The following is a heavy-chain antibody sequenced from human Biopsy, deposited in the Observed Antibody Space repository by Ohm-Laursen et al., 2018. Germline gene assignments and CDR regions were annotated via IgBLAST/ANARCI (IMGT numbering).Heavy chain of an antibody. D-gene: IGHD2-2*01. CDR1: GYTFSSYG. CDR2: ISTYNGNT. V-gene: IGHV1-18*01. CDR3: ARGGTLVVVPTAVLHSFDI. J-gene: IGHJ3*02. Sequence: GSSVKVSCKASGYTFSSYGINWVRQAPGQGLEWLGWISTYNGNTNYAQNLQGRVTMTTDTSTSTAYMELRSLRSDDTAVYYCARGGTLVVVPTAVLHSFDIWGQGTMVTVSS.